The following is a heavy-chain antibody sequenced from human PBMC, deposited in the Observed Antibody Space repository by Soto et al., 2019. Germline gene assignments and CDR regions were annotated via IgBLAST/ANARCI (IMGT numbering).Heavy chain of an antibody. CDR1: GGSIYRSGYY. J-gene: IGHJ4*02. D-gene: IGHD2-15*01. V-gene: IGHV4-39*01. Sequence: SETLSLTCTVSGGSIYRSGYYWGWIRESPGRGLEWSGNIDSNGVTYSNPSLKSLVTISRDTSKNQFYLKLTSVTAADTALYYCGKVLVGATGHTDSDSWGPGTLVTVS. CDR3: GKVLVGATGHTDSDS. CDR2: IDSNGVT.